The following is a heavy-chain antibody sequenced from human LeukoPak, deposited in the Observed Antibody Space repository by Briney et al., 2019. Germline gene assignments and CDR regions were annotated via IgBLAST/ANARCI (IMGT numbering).Heavy chain of an antibody. CDR2: IIPIFGTA. J-gene: IGHJ4*02. CDR3: ARDLGGCSSTSCCFYY. CDR1: GGTFSSYT. V-gene: IGHV1-69*05. D-gene: IGHD2-2*01. Sequence: SVKVSCKASGGTFSSYTISWVRQAPGQGLEWIGRIIPIFGTANYAQKFQGRVTITTDESTSTAYMELSSLRSEDTAVYYCARDLGGCSSTSCCFYYWGQGTLVTVSS.